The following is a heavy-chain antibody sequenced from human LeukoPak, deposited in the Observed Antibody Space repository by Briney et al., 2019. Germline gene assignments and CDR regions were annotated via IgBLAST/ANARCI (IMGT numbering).Heavy chain of an antibody. D-gene: IGHD6-6*01. CDR1: GFTFSNYM. CDR2: IKQDGSEK. Sequence: GGSLRLSCAASGFTFSNYMMHWVRQAPGKGLEWVANIKQDGSEKYYVDSAKGRFTISRDNAKNSLYLQMNSLRAEDTAVYYCARDGIAARPTNWFDPWGQGTLVTVSS. J-gene: IGHJ5*02. CDR3: ARDGIAARPTNWFDP. V-gene: IGHV3-7*01.